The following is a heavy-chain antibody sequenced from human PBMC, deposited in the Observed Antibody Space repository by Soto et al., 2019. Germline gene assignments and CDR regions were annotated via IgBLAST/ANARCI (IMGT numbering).Heavy chain of an antibody. Sequence: EASVKVSCKASGYTFTGYYMHWVRQAPGQGLEWMGWINPNSGGTNYAQKFQGWVTMTRDTSISTAYMELSRLRSDDTAVYYCARQVCSGGSCYSDYWGQGTLVTVSS. CDR1: GYTFTGYY. CDR2: INPNSGGT. D-gene: IGHD2-15*01. J-gene: IGHJ4*02. V-gene: IGHV1-2*04. CDR3: ARQVCSGGSCYSDY.